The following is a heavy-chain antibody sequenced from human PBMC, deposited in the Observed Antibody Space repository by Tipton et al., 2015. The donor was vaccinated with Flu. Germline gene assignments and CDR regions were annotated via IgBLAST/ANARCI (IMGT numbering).Heavy chain of an antibody. CDR2: IYSDGST. J-gene: IGHJ4*02. V-gene: IGHV3-53*01. CDR1: GFTVSSNY. Sequence: SLRLSCAASGFTVSSNYMSWVRQAPGKGLEWVSVIYSDGSTYYIDSVKGRFTISRDNSKNTLYLQMNSLRVEDTAVYYCARGRGYCSTTTCLLPFDFWGQGTLVTVSS. CDR3: ARGRGYCSTTTCLLPFDF. D-gene: IGHD2-2*01.